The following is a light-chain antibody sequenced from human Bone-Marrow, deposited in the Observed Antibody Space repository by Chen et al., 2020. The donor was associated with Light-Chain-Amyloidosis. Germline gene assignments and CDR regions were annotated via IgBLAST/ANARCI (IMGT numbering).Light chain of an antibody. CDR3: SSYTSTNTLV. Sequence: QSALTQPASVSGSPGQSITISCTGTSSDVGGDNHVSWYPQHPDKAPKLMIDEVTNRPSWVPDRFSGSKSDNTASLTISGLQTEDEADYFCSSYTSTNTLVFGRGTRVTVL. CDR2: EVT. CDR1: SSDVGGDNH. J-gene: IGLJ1*01. V-gene: IGLV2-14*01.